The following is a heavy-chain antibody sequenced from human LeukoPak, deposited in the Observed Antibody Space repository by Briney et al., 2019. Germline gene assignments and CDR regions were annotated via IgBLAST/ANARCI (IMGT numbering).Heavy chain of an antibody. Sequence: GGSLRLSCAASGFTFSNYWMSWVRQTPGKGLEWVANIKEDGSDKYYVDSLKGRFTISRDNSKNTLYLQMNSLRAEDTAVYYCARVFDSSGWRYVRGYYFDYWGQGTLVTVSS. J-gene: IGHJ4*02. CDR1: GFTFSNYW. V-gene: IGHV3-7*03. CDR3: ARVFDSSGWRYVRGYYFDY. D-gene: IGHD6-19*01. CDR2: IKEDGSDK.